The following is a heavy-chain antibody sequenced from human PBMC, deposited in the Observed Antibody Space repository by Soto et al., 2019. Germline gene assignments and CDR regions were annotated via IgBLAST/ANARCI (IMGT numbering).Heavy chain of an antibody. CDR1: GGSISSYY. Sequence: QVQLQESGPGLVKPSETLSLTCTVSGGSISSYYWSWIRQPPGKGLEWIGYIYYSGSTNYNPSLKSRVTISVDTYKNQFSLKLSSVTAADTAVYYCARRIATRGTFDIWGQGTMVTVSS. CDR2: IYYSGST. D-gene: IGHD6-13*01. CDR3: ARRIATRGTFDI. J-gene: IGHJ3*02. V-gene: IGHV4-59*08.